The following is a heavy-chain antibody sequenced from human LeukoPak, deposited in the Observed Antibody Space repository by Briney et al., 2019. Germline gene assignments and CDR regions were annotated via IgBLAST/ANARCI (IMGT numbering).Heavy chain of an antibody. J-gene: IGHJ6*02. CDR3: VSLRSQGDYYGMDV. CDR2: INHSGST. D-gene: IGHD3-16*01. CDR1: GGSFSGYY. Sequence: PSETLSLTCAVYGGSFSGYYWSWIRQPPGRGLEWIGEINHSGSTNYNPSLKSRVTISVDTSKNQFSLKLSSVTAADTAVYYCVSLRSQGDYYGMDVWGQGTTVTVSS. V-gene: IGHV4-34*01.